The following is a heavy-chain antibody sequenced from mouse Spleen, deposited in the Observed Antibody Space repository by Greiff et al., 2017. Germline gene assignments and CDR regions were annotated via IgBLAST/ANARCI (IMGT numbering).Heavy chain of an antibody. CDR1: GFSLTSYG. V-gene: IGHV2-6-1*01. CDR3: ARQGSHYYGYTFAY. J-gene: IGHJ3*01. CDR2: IWSDGST. Sequence: QVQLKETGPGLVAPSQSLSITCTVSGFSLTSYGVHWVRQPPGKGLEWLVVIWSDGSTNYNSALKSRLSISKDNSKSQVFLKMNSLQTDDTAMYYCARQGSHYYGYTFAYWGQGTLVTVSA. D-gene: IGHD1-2*01.